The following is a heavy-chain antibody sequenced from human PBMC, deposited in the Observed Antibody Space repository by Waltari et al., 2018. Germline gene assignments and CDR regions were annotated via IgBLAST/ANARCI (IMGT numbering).Heavy chain of an antibody. CDR1: GFSLSTSGVG. CDR2: IYWNDDK. J-gene: IGHJ3*02. V-gene: IGHV2-5*01. D-gene: IGHD2-21*02. Sequence: QITLKESGPTLVKPTQTLTLTCTFSGFSLSTSGVGVGWIRQPPGKALEWLALIYWNDDKRYSPSLKRRLTITKDTSKNQVVLTMTNMDPVDTATYYCEHRSGTAQLFDIWGQGTMVTVSS. CDR3: EHRSGTAQLFDI.